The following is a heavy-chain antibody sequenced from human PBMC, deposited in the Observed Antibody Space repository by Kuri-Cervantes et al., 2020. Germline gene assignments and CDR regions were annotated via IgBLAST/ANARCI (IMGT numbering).Heavy chain of an antibody. CDR2: INHSGST. D-gene: IGHD4-11*01. CDR1: GGSFSGYY. Sequence: SETLSLTCAVYGGSFSGYYWSWIRQTPGKGLEWIGEINHSGSTNYNPSLKSRVTISVDTSKNQFSLQLNSVTAADTVVYYCARGGGDYSPYYYMDVWGKGTTVTVSS. V-gene: IGHV4-34*01. CDR3: ARGGGDYSPYYYMDV. J-gene: IGHJ6*03.